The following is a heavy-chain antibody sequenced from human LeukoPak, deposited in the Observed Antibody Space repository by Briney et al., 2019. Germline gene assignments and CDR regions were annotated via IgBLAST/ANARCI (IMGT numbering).Heavy chain of an antibody. CDR3: ARDRTRYSSSWHLFDY. J-gene: IGHJ4*02. Sequence: ASVNVSCKASGYTFTSYGISWVRQAPGQGLEWMGWISAYNGNTNYAQKLQGRVTMTTDTSTSTAYMELRSLRSDDTAVYYCARDRTRYSSSWHLFDYWGQGTLVTVSS. CDR1: GYTFTSYG. V-gene: IGHV1-18*01. CDR2: ISAYNGNT. D-gene: IGHD6-13*01.